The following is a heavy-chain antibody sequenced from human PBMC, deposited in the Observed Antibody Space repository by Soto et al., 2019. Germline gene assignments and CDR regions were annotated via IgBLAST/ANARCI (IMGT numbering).Heavy chain of an antibody. V-gene: IGHV3-48*03. CDR2: ISSSSSTI. Sequence: EVQLVESGGGLVQPGGSLRLSCAASGFTFSSYEMNWVRHAPGKGLEWVSYISSSSSTIYYADSVTGRFTISSDNVKNSLYLQMNSLRAEDTAVYYCATSLASPRYYYYYYGMDVWGQGTTVTVSS. CDR1: GFTFSSYE. CDR3: ATSLASPRYYYYYYGMDV. D-gene: IGHD3-3*02. J-gene: IGHJ6*02.